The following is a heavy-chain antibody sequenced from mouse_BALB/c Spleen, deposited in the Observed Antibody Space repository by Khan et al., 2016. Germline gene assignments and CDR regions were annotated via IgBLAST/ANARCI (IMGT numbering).Heavy chain of an antibody. Sequence: EVKLEESGGGLVQPGGSMKLSCVASGFTFSNYWMNWVRQFPEKGLEWIAEIRLQSNNYATHYAESVKGRFTISRDDSKSSVYLQMNNLRPEDTGIYDCTRPFAYWGQGTLVTVSA. CDR1: GFTFSNYW. CDR3: TRPFAY. V-gene: IGHV6-6*02. CDR2: IRLQSNNYAT. J-gene: IGHJ3*01.